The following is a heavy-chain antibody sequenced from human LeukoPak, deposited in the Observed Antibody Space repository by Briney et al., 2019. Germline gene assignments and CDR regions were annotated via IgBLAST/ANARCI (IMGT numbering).Heavy chain of an antibody. Sequence: ASVKVSCKASGYTFTSYGITWVRQAPGQGLEWMGWISAYNGNTNYAQKVQGRVTMTTDTSTTTAYMELRSLRSDDTAVYYCAREGDGYRGNSRAFDPWGQGTLVTVSS. J-gene: IGHJ5*02. CDR3: AREGDGYRGNSRAFDP. CDR2: ISAYNGNT. D-gene: IGHD5-24*01. V-gene: IGHV1-18*01. CDR1: GYTFTSYG.